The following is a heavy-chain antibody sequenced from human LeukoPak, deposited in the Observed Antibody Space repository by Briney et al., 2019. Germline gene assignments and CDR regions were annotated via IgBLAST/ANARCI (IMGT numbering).Heavy chain of an antibody. CDR1: GFTVSSNY. Sequence: PGGSLRLSCAASGFTVSSNYMSWVRQAPGKGLEWVSSISSSSSYIYYADSVKGRFTISRDNAKNSLYLQMNSLRAEDTAVYYCARDFRSYGGNPDYWGQGTLVTVSS. D-gene: IGHD4-23*01. CDR2: ISSSSSYI. CDR3: ARDFRSYGGNPDY. J-gene: IGHJ4*02. V-gene: IGHV3-21*01.